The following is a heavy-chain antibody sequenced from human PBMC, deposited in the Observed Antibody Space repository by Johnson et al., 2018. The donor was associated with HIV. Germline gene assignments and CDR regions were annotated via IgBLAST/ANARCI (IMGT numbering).Heavy chain of an antibody. Sequence: EVQLVESGGGLVQPGGSLRLSCPASGFTFSSYAMAWVRQAPGKGLAWVSTISGSGSSTHYADSVKGRFTISRDNSRNTMYLQMNSLRAEDTAVYYLAKERGYGSRGYNRWYVPDAFDIWGQGTMVTVSS. CDR2: ISGSGSST. J-gene: IGHJ3*02. V-gene: IGHV3-23*04. CDR3: AKERGYGSRGYNRWYVPDAFDI. D-gene: IGHD3-22*01. CDR1: GFTFSSYA.